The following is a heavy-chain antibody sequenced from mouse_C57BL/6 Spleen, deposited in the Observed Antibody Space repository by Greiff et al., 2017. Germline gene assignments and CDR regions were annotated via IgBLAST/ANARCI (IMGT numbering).Heavy chain of an antibody. Sequence: QVQLQQSGPELVKPGASVKISCKASGYAFSSSWMNWVKQRPGKGLEWIGRIYPGDGDTNYNGKFKGKATLTADKSSSTAYMQLSSLTSEDSAVYVCARDGSNYVDYWGQGTTLTVSS. D-gene: IGHD2-3*01. V-gene: IGHV1-82*01. CDR1: GYAFSSSW. CDR2: IYPGDGDT. CDR3: ARDGSNYVDY. J-gene: IGHJ2*01.